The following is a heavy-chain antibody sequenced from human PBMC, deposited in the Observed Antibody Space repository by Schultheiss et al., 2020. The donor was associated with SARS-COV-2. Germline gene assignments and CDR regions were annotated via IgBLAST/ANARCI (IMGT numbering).Heavy chain of an antibody. CDR1: GGSISSYY. CDR3: ARDNSWGRFDY. Sequence: SETLSLTCTVSGGSISSYYWSWIRQPPGKGLEWIGYIYYSGSTNYNPSLKSRVTISVDTSKNQFSLKLSSVTAADTAVYYCARDNSWGRFDYWGQGTLVTVSS. V-gene: IGHV4-59*01. J-gene: IGHJ4*02. CDR2: IYYSGST. D-gene: IGHD3-16*01.